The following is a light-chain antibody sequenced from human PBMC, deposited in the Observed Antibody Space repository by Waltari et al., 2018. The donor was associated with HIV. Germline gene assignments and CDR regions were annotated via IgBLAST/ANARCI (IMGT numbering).Light chain of an antibody. V-gene: IGLV7-46*01. Sequence: QVVVTQEPSLSVSPGGTVTVTCASSTGSVSRNQYPHWLQLKAGQPPRARICDTEKRHAWSAGRFAGSLIGGRAALMLSGALPDDEADYYCLLSYSGVRVFGGGTKLTV. J-gene: IGLJ3*02. CDR2: DTE. CDR1: TGSVSRNQY. CDR3: LLSYSGVRV.